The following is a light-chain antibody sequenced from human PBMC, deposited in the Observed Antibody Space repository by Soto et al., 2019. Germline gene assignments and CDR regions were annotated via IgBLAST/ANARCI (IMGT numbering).Light chain of an antibody. J-gene: IGKJ3*01. CDR3: QQYNNLFHP. CDR2: GAS. CDR1: QSVSSN. Sequence: EIVMTQSPATLSVSPGERATLSCRASQSVSSNLAWYQQKPGQAPRLLIYGASTRATGIPARFSGSGSGTEFTLTISSLQSEDFAVYYCQQYNNLFHPFGPGTKVDIK. V-gene: IGKV3-15*01.